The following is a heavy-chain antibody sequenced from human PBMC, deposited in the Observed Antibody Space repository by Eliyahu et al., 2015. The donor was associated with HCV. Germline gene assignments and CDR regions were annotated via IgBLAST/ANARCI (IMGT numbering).Heavy chain of an antibody. V-gene: IGHV4-59*01. CDR3: ASGGGGIAVAGTGGWFDP. Sequence: QVQLQESGPGLVKPSETLSLTCTVSGGSITTYYWSWIRQPPGKGLEWIGYNPFRGSTNYNPPLKSRVTISIDTAKNQFSLKLTSVTAADTAVYYCASGGGGIAVAGTGGWFDPWGQGTLVTVSS. CDR1: GGSITTYY. CDR2: NPFRGST. J-gene: IGHJ5*02. D-gene: IGHD6-19*01.